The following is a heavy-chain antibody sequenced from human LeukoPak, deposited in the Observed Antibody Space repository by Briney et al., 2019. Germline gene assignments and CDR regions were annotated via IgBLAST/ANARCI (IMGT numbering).Heavy chain of an antibody. CDR3: AKYRGFGDSYDS. CDR1: GFAFSRND. CDR2: IGGSGTRT. Sequence: PGGSLSLSCAASGFAFSRNDMSWVRQAPGKGLEWVSSIGGSGTRTYYADSVKGLFTISRDTSKNTLYLQMNSLRAEDAAVYYCAKYRGFGDSYDSWGQGTLVTVSS. V-gene: IGHV3-23*01. D-gene: IGHD3-10*01. J-gene: IGHJ4*02.